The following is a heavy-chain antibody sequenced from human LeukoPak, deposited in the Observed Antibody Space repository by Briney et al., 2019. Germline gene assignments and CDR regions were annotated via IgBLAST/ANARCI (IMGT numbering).Heavy chain of an antibody. V-gene: IGHV1-18*01. D-gene: IGHD7-27*01. CDR1: GYTFTRFG. CDR2: IGVYNGAI. Sequence: GASVRVSCKASGYTFTRFGISWVRQAPGQGLEWMGWIGVYNGAIDYAQTFQGRVTMTTDTSTSTAYMELTSLRSDDTAVYYCARDVGINRFDYWGQGTLVTVSS. J-gene: IGHJ4*02. CDR3: ARDVGINRFDY.